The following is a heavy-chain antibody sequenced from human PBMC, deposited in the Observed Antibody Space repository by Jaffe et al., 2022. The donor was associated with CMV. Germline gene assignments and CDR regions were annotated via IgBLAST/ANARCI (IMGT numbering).Heavy chain of an antibody. CDR1: GFTFSSQT. J-gene: IGHJ4*02. V-gene: IGHV3-23*01. CDR3: VPDWNWFQY. D-gene: IGHD1-7*01. CDR2: IGNNGEAT. Sequence: EVLLLESGGGLVQPGGSLRLSCAASGFTFSSQTMSWVRLAPGKGLEWVSIIGNNGEATHYAESVKGRFTVSRDNSKNTLYLQMNSLRAEDTAVYYCVPDWNWFQYWGQGVLVTVSP.